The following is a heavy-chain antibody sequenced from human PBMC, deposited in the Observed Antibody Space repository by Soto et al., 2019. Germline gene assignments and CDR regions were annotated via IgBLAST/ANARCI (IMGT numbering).Heavy chain of an antibody. J-gene: IGHJ4*02. V-gene: IGHV3-21*01. Sequence: EGSLRLSCAASGFTFSSYSMNWVRQAPGKGLEWVSSISSSSTYIYYADSVKGRFTISRDNAKNSLYLQMNSLRAEDTAVYYCARELGQKFDYWGQGTLVTVSS. CDR1: GFTFSSYS. CDR3: ARELGQKFDY. CDR2: ISSSSTYI.